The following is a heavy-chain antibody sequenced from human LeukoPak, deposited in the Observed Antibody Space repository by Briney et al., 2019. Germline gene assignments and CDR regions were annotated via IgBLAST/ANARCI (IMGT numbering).Heavy chain of an antibody. J-gene: IGHJ3*02. V-gene: IGHV1-2*02. CDR1: GYTFTGYY. CDR3: AIDSIVRAIDM. CDR2: INPNSGGT. Sequence: AASVTLSFKASGYTFTGYYMHWVRQAPGQGLEWMGWINPNSGGTNYAQKFQGRVTMTRDTSISTAYMELSRLRSDDTAVYYCAIDSIVRAIDMWGQGSMVTVSS. D-gene: IGHD2-8*01.